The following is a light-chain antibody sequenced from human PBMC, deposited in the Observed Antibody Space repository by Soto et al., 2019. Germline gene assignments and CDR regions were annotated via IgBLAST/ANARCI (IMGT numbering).Light chain of an antibody. J-gene: IGKJ1*01. CDR1: ESVSNN. V-gene: IGKV3-15*01. Sequence: EIVMTQSPATLSLSPGERATLSCRASESVSNNLAWYQQKAGQAPRLLIYGASTRATGIPARFSGSGSGTEFTLTISSLQSEDFRVYYCQQYSIWRTFGQGTKVEIK. CDR3: QQYSIWRT. CDR2: GAS.